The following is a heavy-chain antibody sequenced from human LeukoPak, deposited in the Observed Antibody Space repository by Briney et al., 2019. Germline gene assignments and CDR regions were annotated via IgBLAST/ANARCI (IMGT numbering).Heavy chain of an antibody. D-gene: IGHD3-22*01. CDR2: IYYRGNI. J-gene: IGHJ3*02. V-gene: IGHV4-39*07. Sequence: PSETLSLTCTVSGASISSSTFSWGWIRQTPGKGLEWIGSIYYRGNIYYNASLKSRVTISVETSKNHFSLKLNSVTAADTAAYYCARAHYYDSSGHYPGAFDIWGQGTMVTVSS. CDR1: GASISSSTFS. CDR3: ARAHYYDSSGHYPGAFDI.